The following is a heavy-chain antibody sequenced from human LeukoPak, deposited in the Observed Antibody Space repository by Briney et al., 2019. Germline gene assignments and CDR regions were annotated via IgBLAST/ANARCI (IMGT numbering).Heavy chain of an antibody. V-gene: IGHV3-23*01. D-gene: IGHD3-22*01. J-gene: IGHJ3*02. Sequence: GGSLRLSCAASGFTFSSYAMSWVRQAPGKGLEWVSAISGSGGSTYYADSVKGRFTISRDNSKNTLYLQMNSLRAEDTAVYYCANDWAYYDSNTDASDIWGQGRMVTVYS. CDR2: ISGSGGST. CDR3: ANDWAYYDSNTDASDI. CDR1: GFTFSSYA.